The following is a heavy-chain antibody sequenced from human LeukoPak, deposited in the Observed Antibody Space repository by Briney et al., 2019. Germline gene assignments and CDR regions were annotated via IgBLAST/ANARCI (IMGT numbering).Heavy chain of an antibody. Sequence: ASVKVSRKASGYTFTSYAMHWVRQAPGQRLEWMGWINAGNGNTKYSQKFQGRVTITRDTSASTAYMELSSLRSEDTAVYYCARSGSYSTTLDYWGQGTLVTVSS. CDR1: GYTFTSYA. CDR3: ARSGSYSTTLDY. CDR2: INAGNGNT. J-gene: IGHJ4*02. V-gene: IGHV1-3*01. D-gene: IGHD1-26*01.